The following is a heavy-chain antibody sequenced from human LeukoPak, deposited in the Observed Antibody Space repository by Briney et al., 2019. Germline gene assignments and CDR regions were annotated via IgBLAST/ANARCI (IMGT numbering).Heavy chain of an antibody. D-gene: IGHD5-12*01. CDR1: GGTFSSYA. V-gene: IGHV1-69*13. J-gene: IGHJ4*02. CDR2: IIPIFGTA. Sequence: AVKVSCKASGGTFSSYAISWVRQAPGQGLEWMGGIIPIFGTANYAQKFQGRVTITADESTSTAYVELSSLRSEDTAVYYCARDQGRGYSGYDYLYDFDYWGQGTLVTVSS. CDR3: ARDQGRGYSGYDYLYDFDY.